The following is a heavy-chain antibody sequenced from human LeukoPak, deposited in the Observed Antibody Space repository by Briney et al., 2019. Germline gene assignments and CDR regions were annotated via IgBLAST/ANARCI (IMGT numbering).Heavy chain of an antibody. CDR1: GFTFSSYA. J-gene: IGHJ4*02. CDR3: ARDLTGPDRDY. D-gene: IGHD1-14*01. Sequence: GGSLRLSCAASGFTFSSYAMHWVRQAPGKGLEWVAVISYDGSNKYYADSVKGRFTISRDNSKNTLYLQMNSLRAEDTAVYYCARDLTGPDRDYLGQGTLVTVSS. CDR2: ISYDGSNK. V-gene: IGHV3-30*04.